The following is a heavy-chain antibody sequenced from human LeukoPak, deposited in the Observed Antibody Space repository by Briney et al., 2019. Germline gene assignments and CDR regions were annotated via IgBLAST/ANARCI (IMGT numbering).Heavy chain of an antibody. Sequence: PSETLSVTCTVSGGSISSYYWSWIRQPPGNGLEWIGYIYYSGSTNYNPSLKSRVTISVDTSKNQFSLKLSSVTAADTAVFYCARLDSSGRSIDDYWGQGTLVTVSS. CDR1: GGSISSYY. J-gene: IGHJ4*02. D-gene: IGHD3-22*01. V-gene: IGHV4-59*08. CDR2: IYYSGST. CDR3: ARLDSSGRSIDDY.